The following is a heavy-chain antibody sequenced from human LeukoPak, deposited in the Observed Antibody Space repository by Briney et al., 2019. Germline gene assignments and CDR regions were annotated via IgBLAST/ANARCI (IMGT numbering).Heavy chain of an antibody. Sequence: ASVKVSCKASGGTFSSYAISWVRQAPGQGLEWMGRIIPILGIANYAQKFQGRVTITADKSTSTAYMELCSLRSEDTAVYYCARSSPAATVTIDYWGQGTLVTVSS. V-gene: IGHV1-69*04. J-gene: IGHJ4*02. CDR3: ARSSPAATVTIDY. CDR1: GGTFSSYA. CDR2: IIPILGIA. D-gene: IGHD4-17*01.